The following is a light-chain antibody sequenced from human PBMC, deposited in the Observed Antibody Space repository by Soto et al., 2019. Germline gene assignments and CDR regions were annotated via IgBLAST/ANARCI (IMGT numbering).Light chain of an antibody. CDR1: QSISSW. CDR2: KAS. V-gene: IGKV1-5*03. CDR3: QQYYSYSWT. Sequence: DIQMTQSPSTRSASVRDRVTITCRASQSISSWLAWYQQKPGKAPKLLIYKASSLESGVPSRFSGSGSGTEFTLTISSLQPDDFATYYCQQYYSYSWTFGQGTKVDIK. J-gene: IGKJ1*01.